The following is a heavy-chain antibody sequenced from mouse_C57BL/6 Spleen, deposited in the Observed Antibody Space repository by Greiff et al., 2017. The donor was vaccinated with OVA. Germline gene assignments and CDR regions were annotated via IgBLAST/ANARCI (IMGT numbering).Heavy chain of an antibody. D-gene: IGHD4-1*01. CDR1: GFTFSSYA. CDR3: ARDRELGFDY. Sequence: DVKLVESGGGLVKPGGSLKLSCAASGFTFSSYAMSWVRQTPEKRLEWVATISDGGSYTYYPDNVKGRFTISRDNAKNNLYLQMSHLKSEDTAMYYCARDRELGFDYWGQGTTLTVSS. V-gene: IGHV5-4*01. J-gene: IGHJ2*01. CDR2: ISDGGSYT.